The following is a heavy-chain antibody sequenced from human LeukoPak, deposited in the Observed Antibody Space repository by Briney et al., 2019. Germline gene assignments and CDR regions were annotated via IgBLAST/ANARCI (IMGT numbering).Heavy chain of an antibody. J-gene: IGHJ4*02. CDR1: GDSVSSNSAA. CDR2: TFYRSKWNN. Sequence: SQTLSLTCAISGDSVSSNSAAWNWLRPSPSSGLEWLGRTFYRSKWNNDYAVSVKGRITINPDASKNHFYLQLNSVTPEDTAVYYCARDRSFGYGSHFDYWGQGTLVTVSS. D-gene: IGHD5-18*01. CDR3: ARDRSFGYGSHFDY. V-gene: IGHV6-1*01.